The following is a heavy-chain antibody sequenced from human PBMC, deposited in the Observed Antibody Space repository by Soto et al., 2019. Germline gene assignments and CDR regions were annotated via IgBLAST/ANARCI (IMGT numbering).Heavy chain of an antibody. Sequence: GGSLRLSCAASGFTFSSYSMNWVRQAPGKGLEWVSSISSSSSYIYYADSVKGRFTISRDNAKNSLYLQMNSLRAEDTAAYYCARDGSYTPNAFDIWGQGTMVTVSS. D-gene: IGHD3-16*01. CDR2: ISSSSSYI. V-gene: IGHV3-21*01. CDR1: GFTFSSYS. CDR3: ARDGSYTPNAFDI. J-gene: IGHJ3*02.